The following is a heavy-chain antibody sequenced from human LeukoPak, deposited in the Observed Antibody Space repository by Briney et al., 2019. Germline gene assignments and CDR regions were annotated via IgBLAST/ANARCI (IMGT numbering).Heavy chain of an antibody. CDR1: GFTFNSYG. Sequence: GGSLRLSCAASGFTFNSYGIHWVLQAPGKGLEWVAFIRFDGSNNYYADSVKGRFTISRDNAKNSLYLQMSSLRAEDTAVYFCAREVLAPGKTHDYWGQGTLVTVSS. J-gene: IGHJ4*02. CDR2: IRFDGSNN. CDR3: AREVLAPGKTHDY. V-gene: IGHV3-30*02.